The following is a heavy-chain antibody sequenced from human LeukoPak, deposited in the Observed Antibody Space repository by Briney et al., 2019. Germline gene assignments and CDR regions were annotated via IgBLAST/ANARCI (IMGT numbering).Heavy chain of an antibody. D-gene: IGHD1-26*01. J-gene: IGHJ4*02. CDR3: ARFYRGVDY. V-gene: IGHV2-5*01. CDR2: TYWNDDK. CDR1: GFSLSTSGVR. Sequence: SGPTLVNPTQTLTLTCTFSGFSLSTSGVRVGWIRQPPGKALERLAVTYWNDDKRYSPSLKTRLTIVKDTSRNQVVLTMTNMDPVDTATYYCARFYRGVDYWGQGTLVTVSS.